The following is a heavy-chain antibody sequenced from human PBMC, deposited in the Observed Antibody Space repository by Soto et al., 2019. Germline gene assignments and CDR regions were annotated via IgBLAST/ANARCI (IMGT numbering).Heavy chain of an antibody. Sequence: SVKVSCKSSGGTFSSYAISWVRQAPGQGLEWMGGVIPVFGLATYAQKVQGRVTIAADKSTNTAYMEVSSLRSEDTAVYYCARGKSYYGSGKGIYDYYSLDVWGQGTTVTVSS. CDR1: GGTFSSYA. D-gene: IGHD3-10*01. CDR3: ARGKSYYGSGKGIYDYYSLDV. V-gene: IGHV1-69*10. CDR2: VIPVFGLA. J-gene: IGHJ6*02.